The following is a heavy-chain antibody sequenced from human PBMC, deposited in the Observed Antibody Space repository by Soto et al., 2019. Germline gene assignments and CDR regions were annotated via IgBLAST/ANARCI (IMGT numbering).Heavy chain of an antibody. CDR2: IYYSGST. J-gene: IGHJ5*02. CDR3: VRHRYYGSGTYSNNSFDP. CDR1: GGSMSNYY. V-gene: IGHV4-59*01. D-gene: IGHD3-10*01. Sequence: QVQLQESGPGLVKPSETLSLTCTVSGGSMSNYYWSWIRQPPGKGLEWIGYIYYSGSTTYNPSLKSRVTISVDTSKHQFSLKMNSVTAADTAVYYCVRHRYYGSGTYSNNSFDPSGQGTLVTVSS.